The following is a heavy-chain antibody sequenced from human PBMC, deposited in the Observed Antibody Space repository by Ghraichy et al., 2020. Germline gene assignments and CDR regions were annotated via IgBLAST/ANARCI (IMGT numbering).Heavy chain of an antibody. D-gene: IGHD5-18*01. CDR3: TTENDPEFGYSYGYKTQFDY. J-gene: IGHJ4*02. CDR1: GFTFSNAW. V-gene: IGHV3-15*01. Sequence: GGSLRLSCAASGFTFSNAWMSWVRQAPGKGLEWVGRIKSKTDGGTTDYAAPVKGRFTISRDDSKNTLYLQMNSLKTEDTAVYYCTTENDPEFGYSYGYKTQFDYWGQGTLVTVSS. CDR2: IKSKTDGGTT.